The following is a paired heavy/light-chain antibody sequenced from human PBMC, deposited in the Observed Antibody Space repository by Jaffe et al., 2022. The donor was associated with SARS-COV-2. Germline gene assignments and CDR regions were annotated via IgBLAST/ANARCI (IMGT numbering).Light chain of an antibody. J-gene: IGLJ3*02. V-gene: IGLV2-14*01. CDR3: SSYTSSSTQV. CDR2: DVS. Sequence: QSALTQPASVSGSPGQSITISCTGTSSDVGGYNYVSWYQQHPGKAPKLMIYDVSNRPSGVSNRFSGSKSGNTASLTISGLQAEDEADYYCSSYTSSSTQVFGGGTKLTVL. CDR1: SSDVGGYNY.
Heavy chain of an antibody. D-gene: IGHD6-19*01. CDR1: GGSISSSSYY. V-gene: IGHV4-39*01. CDR2: IFYSGNT. J-gene: IGHJ5*02. CDR3: ARHSRIAVAVLGRFDP. Sequence: QLQLQESGPGMVKPSETLSLTCTVSGGSISSSSYYWGWIRQPPGKGLEWIGSIFYSGNTYYNSSLKSRVTISVDTSKNQFFLKLSSVTAADTAVYYCARHSRIAVAVLGRFDPWGQGTLVTVSS.